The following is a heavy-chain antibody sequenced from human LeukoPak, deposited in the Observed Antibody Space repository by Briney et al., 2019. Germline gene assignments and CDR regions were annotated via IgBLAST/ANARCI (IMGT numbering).Heavy chain of an antibody. CDR3: ARFSQYYDSPTHYLDY. J-gene: IGHJ4*02. V-gene: IGHV4-39*07. Sequence: SETLSLTCTVSGGSISSYYWGWNRQPPGKGLEWIGSIYYSGSTYYNPSLKTRLTISVDTSKNQFSLRLNSVTAADTAVYYCARFSQYYDSPTHYLDYRGQGILVTVSS. D-gene: IGHD2/OR15-2a*01. CDR2: IYYSGST. CDR1: GGSISSYY.